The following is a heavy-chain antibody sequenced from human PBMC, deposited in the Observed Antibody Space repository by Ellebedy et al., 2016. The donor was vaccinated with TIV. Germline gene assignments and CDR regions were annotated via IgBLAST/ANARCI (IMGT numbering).Heavy chain of an antibody. CDR2: ISSSSTYI. J-gene: IGHJ4*02. V-gene: IGHV3-21*01. CDR1: GFTLSSYS. D-gene: IGHD2-2*01. CDR3: ARAYLYCSSTNCSHFDY. Sequence: GESLKISCAASGFTLSSYSMNWVRQAPGKGLEWVSSISSSSTYIYYADSVKGRFTISRDNAKNSLYLQMNSLRVEDTAVYYCARAYLYCSSTNCSHFDYWGQGTLVTVSS.